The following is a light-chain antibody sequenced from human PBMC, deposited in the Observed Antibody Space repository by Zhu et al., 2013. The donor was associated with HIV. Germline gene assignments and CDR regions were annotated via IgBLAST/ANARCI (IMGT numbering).Light chain of an antibody. CDR2: WAS. Sequence: DILMTQSPESLAVSLGERATINCKSSQSLLYSSNNKNYLAWYQQKPGQPPKLLLYWASTRESGVPDRFSGSGSGTDFTLTINSVETDDLAVYYCQHRSSGPFSFGPGTKVDSK. CDR3: QHRSSGPFS. CDR1: QSLLYSSNNKNY. V-gene: IGKV4-1*01. J-gene: IGKJ3*01.